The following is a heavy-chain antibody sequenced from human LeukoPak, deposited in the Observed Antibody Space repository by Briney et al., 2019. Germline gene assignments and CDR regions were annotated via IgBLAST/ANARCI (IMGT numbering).Heavy chain of an antibody. V-gene: IGHV2-5*02. Sequence: SGPTLVNPTQTLTLTCTFSGFSLSTSGGGVGWIRQPPGKALEWLSLIYWDDDKRYSPSLKSRLTITKDTSKNQVVLTMTNMDPVDTATYYCAHAGGLGVLLRWDYWGQGTLVTVSS. CDR1: GFSLSTSGGG. CDR3: AHAGGLGVLLRWDY. J-gene: IGHJ4*02. CDR2: IYWDDDK. D-gene: IGHD2-15*01.